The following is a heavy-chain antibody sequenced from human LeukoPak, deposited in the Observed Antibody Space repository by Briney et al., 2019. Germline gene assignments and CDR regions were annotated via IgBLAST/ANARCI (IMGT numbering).Heavy chain of an antibody. V-gene: IGHV1-2*02. CDR1: GYAFTGYF. D-gene: IGHD2-2*01. J-gene: IGHJ5*02. Sequence: ASVTVSCKASGYAFTGYFIHWVRQAPGQGLEWMGWINPNSGGTVYAQKFQGRVTMTRDTSISTAYMELSRLRSDDTAVYYCARDDCPSTTCSAGPWGQGTLVTVSS. CDR2: INPNSGGT. CDR3: ARDDCPSTTCSAGP.